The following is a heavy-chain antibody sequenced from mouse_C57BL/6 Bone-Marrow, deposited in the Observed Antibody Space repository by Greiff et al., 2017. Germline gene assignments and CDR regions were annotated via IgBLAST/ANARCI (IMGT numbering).Heavy chain of an antibody. Sequence: VQLQQPGAELVRPGSSVKLSCKASGYTFTSYWMHWVKQRPIQGLEWIGNIDPSDSETHYNQKFKDKATLTVDKSSSTAYMQLSSLTSEDSAVDYCARKDGSSYGYFDVWGTGTTVTVSS. CDR1: GYTFTSYW. V-gene: IGHV1-52*01. J-gene: IGHJ1*03. D-gene: IGHD1-1*01. CDR3: ARKDGSSYGYFDV. CDR2: IDPSDSET.